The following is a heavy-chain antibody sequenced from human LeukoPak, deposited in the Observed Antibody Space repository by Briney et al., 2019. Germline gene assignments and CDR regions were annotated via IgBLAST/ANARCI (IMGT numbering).Heavy chain of an antibody. D-gene: IGHD3-10*01. CDR3: ARRAHYYDSGSYSYYFDY. CDR2: IYDSGST. Sequence: PSGTLSLTCTVSGGSISSDYWSWIRQPPGKGLEWIGYIYDSGSTNYNPSLKSRVTISVDTSNDQFFLKLSSVTAADTAVYYCARRAHYYDSGSYSYYFDYWGQGTLVTVSS. CDR1: GGSISSDY. J-gene: IGHJ4*02. V-gene: IGHV4-59*08.